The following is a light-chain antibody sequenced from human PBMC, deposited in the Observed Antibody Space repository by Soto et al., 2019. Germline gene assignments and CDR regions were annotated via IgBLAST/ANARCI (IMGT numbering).Light chain of an antibody. J-gene: IGLJ1*01. Sequence: QSVLSQPASVSGSPGHSITISCTGTSRDVGGYNYVSWYQQHPGKAPKLMIYEVSNRPSGVSNRFSGSKSGNTASLTISGLQAEEEADYYCSSYTSRSTIVFGTGTKVTVL. CDR1: SRDVGGYNY. V-gene: IGLV2-14*01. CDR2: EVS. CDR3: SSYTSRSTIV.